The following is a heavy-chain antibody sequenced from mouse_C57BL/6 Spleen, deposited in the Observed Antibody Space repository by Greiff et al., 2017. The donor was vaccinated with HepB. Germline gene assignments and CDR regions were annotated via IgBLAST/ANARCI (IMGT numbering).Heavy chain of an antibody. D-gene: IGHD2-2*01. CDR2: ILPGSGST. Sequence: VQLQQSGAELMKPGASVKLSCKATGYTFTGYWIEWVKQRPGHGLEWIGEILPGSGSTNYNEKFKGKATFTADTSSNTAYMQLSSLTTEDSAIYCGASGEDAYDGWYFDVWGTGTTVTVSS. J-gene: IGHJ1*03. CDR3: ASGEDAYDGWYFDV. V-gene: IGHV1-9*01. CDR1: GYTFTGYW.